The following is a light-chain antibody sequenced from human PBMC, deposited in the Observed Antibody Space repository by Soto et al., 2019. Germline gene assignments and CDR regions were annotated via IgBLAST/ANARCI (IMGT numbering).Light chain of an antibody. CDR2: GAS. J-gene: IGKJ1*01. Sequence: VVTKSPGTVSLSPWESATLSCGASQSVRSSYLAWSQQKPGQAPRLLIYGASSRATGIPERFSGSGSGTDFTLTISILEPEDFAVYCCQPYGNSWTFGQGTKVDIK. CDR1: QSVRSSY. CDR3: QPYGNSWT. V-gene: IGKV3-20*01.